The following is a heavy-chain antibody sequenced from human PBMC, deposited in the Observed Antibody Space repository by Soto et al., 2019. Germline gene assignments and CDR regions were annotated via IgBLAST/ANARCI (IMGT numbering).Heavy chain of an antibody. J-gene: IGHJ4*02. CDR1: GGSISSSSYY. V-gene: IGHV4-39*01. D-gene: IGHD4-17*01. Sequence: QLQLQESGPGLVKPSETLSLTCTVSGGSISSSSYYWGWIRQPPGKGLEWIGSIYYSGSTYYNPSLKSRVTISVDTSKIQFSLKLSSVTAADTSVYYCARVSSDYGDYYFDYWGQGTLVTVSS. CDR2: IYYSGST. CDR3: ARVSSDYGDYYFDY.